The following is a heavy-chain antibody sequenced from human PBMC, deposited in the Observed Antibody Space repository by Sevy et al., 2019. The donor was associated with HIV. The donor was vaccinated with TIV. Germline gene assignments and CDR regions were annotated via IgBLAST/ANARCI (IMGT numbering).Heavy chain of an antibody. CDR3: ARGKSGYGYALNY. CDR2: IHSDDTT. Sequence: GGPLRLSCAASGFTVNSNYMTWVRQAPGKGLEGVSVIHSDDTTYHADSVKDRFTISRDNFKNTLYLHMSSPRAEDTAVYYCARGKSGYGYALNYWGQGTLVTVSS. D-gene: IGHD5-18*01. CDR1: GFTVNSNY. J-gene: IGHJ4*02. V-gene: IGHV3-66*01.